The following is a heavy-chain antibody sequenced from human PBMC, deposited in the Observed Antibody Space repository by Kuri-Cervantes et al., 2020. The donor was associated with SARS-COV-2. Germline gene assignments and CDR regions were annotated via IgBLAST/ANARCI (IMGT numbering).Heavy chain of an antibody. V-gene: IGHV1-3*01. D-gene: IGHD3-10*01. Sequence: ASVKVSCKASGYTFTSYAMHWVRQAPGQRPEWMGGINAGNGKTKYSQKLQGRVTITMDTSASTAYMELSSLRSEDTAVYYCARGKKGNFDYWGQGTLVTVSS. J-gene: IGHJ4*02. CDR3: ARGKKGNFDY. CDR2: INAGNGKT. CDR1: GYTFTSYA.